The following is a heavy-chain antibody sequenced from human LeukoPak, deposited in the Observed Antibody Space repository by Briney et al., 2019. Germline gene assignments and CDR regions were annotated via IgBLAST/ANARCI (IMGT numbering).Heavy chain of an antibody. CDR1: GFAFSSYA. J-gene: IGHJ6*04. V-gene: IGHV3-23*01. Sequence: PGGSLRLSCAASGFAFSSYAMNWVRQAPGKGLEWVSAISGSGGSTYYADSVKGRFTISRDNSKNTLYLQINSLRAEDTAVYYCAERFEDFDWLRGYYYGMDVWGKGTTVTVSS. CDR3: AERFEDFDWLRGYYYGMDV. D-gene: IGHD3-9*01. CDR2: ISGSGGST.